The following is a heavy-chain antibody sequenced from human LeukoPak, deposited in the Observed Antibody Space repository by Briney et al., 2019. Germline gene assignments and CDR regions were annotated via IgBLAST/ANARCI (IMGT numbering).Heavy chain of an antibody. Sequence: GGSLRLSCAASGFTFSSYAMSWVRQAQGEGRGWVSAISGSGGSTYYADSVQGRFTLSRDNSKTTLYMQMNSLRAEDTAVYYCAKDHDGSGSCPDYWGQGTLVTVSS. D-gene: IGHD3-10*01. CDR1: GFTFSSYA. CDR2: ISGSGGST. CDR3: AKDHDGSGSCPDY. V-gene: IGHV3-23*01. J-gene: IGHJ4*02.